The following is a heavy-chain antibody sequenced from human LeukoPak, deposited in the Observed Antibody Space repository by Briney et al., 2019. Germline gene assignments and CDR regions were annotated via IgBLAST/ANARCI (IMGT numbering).Heavy chain of an antibody. V-gene: IGHV4-59*01. CDR3: ARDRANWYFDL. J-gene: IGHJ2*01. CDR2: IYYSGST. CDR1: GGSISNYF. Sequence: PSETLSLTCGVSGGSISNYFWSWIRQPPGKGLEWIGYIYYSGSTNYNPSLKSRVTISVDTSKNQFSLNLSSVTAADTAVYYCARDRANWYFDLWGRGTLVTVSS.